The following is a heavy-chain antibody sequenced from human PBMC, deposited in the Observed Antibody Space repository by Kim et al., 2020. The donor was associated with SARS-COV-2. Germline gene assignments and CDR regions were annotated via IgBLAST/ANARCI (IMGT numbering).Heavy chain of an antibody. CDR2: INTNTGNP. V-gene: IGHV7-4-1*02. Sequence: ASVKVSCKASGYTFTSYAMNWVRQAPGQGLEWMGWINTNTGNPTYAQGFTGRFVFSLDTSVSTAYLQISSLQAEDTAVYYCARDRTLFSRTGSRTEWAYWGQGTLVTVSS. CDR3: ARDRTLFSRTGSRTEWAY. D-gene: IGHD1-1*01. J-gene: IGHJ4*02. CDR1: GYTFTSYA.